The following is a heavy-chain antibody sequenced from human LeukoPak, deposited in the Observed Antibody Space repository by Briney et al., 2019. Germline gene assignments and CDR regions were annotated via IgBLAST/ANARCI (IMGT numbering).Heavy chain of an antibody. CDR2: VYHNGNT. CDR1: GGLITEYH. V-gene: IGHV4-59*01. J-gene: IGHJ5*02. Sequence: SETLSLTCTVSGGLITEYHWTWIRQSPGKGLEWIGYVYHNGNTDYNPSLKSRVTISLDASKNQFSLRLRSVTAADTAVYYCARGKQHLASTNWFDPWGQGTLVTVSS. D-gene: IGHD6-13*01. CDR3: ARGKQHLASTNWFDP.